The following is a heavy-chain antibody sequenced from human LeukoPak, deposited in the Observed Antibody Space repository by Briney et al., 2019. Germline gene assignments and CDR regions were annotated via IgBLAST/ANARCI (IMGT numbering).Heavy chain of an antibody. D-gene: IGHD2-21*02. J-gene: IGHJ4*02. Sequence: PGGSLRLSCAASGFTFSSYGMSWVRQAPGKGLEWVSGVSAGGQTTYYADSLRGRFTVSRDNSKNTLYLQMNTVRAEDTAVYYCAFRPVAFCSGGCYPYYFDHWGQGTLVTVSS. CDR2: VSAGGQTT. CDR3: AFRPVAFCSGGCYPYYFDH. V-gene: IGHV3-23*01. CDR1: GFTFSSYG.